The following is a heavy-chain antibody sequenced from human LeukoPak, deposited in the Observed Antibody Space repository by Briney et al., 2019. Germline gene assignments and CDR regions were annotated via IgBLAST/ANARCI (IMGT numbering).Heavy chain of an antibody. CDR3: ARDSNSYYDSSGYYDY. D-gene: IGHD3-22*01. J-gene: IGHJ4*02. CDR2: INPSGGST. CDR1: GYTFTGYY. V-gene: IGHV1-46*01. Sequence: ASVKVSCKASGYTFTGYYMHWVRQAPGQGLEWMGIINPSGGSTSYAQKFQGRVTMTRDMSTSTVYMELSSLRSEDTAVYYCARDSNSYYDSSGYYDYWGQGTLVTVSS.